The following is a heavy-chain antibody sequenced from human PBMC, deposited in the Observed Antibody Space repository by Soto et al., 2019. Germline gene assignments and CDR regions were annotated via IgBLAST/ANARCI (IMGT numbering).Heavy chain of an antibody. CDR1: GFTFSGSA. CDR3: NYQYCTNGVCSGFDY. J-gene: IGHJ4*02. D-gene: IGHD2-8*01. Sequence: EVQLVESGGGLVQPGGSLKLSCAASGFTFSGSAMHWVRQASGKGLEWVGRIRSKANSYATAYAASVKGRFTISRDDLKNTAYLEMNRLKTGETAVYYCNYQYCTNGVCSGFDYWGQGTLVTVSS. V-gene: IGHV3-73*02. CDR2: IRSKANSYAT.